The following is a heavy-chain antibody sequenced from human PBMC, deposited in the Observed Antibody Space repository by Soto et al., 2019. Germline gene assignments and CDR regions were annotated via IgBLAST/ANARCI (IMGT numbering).Heavy chain of an antibody. Sequence: GVLRLSCTVSGFTLGDYSMSWFRQAPGKGLEWVGFIRGKPFGGTPEYAASVKGRFSISRDESKNVAYLQMNSLKTEDTAVYYCARGPELRYFDWLFFHWGQGTLVTVSS. D-gene: IGHD3-9*01. J-gene: IGHJ4*02. CDR3: ARGPELRYFDWLFFH. CDR1: GFTLGDYS. V-gene: IGHV3-49*03. CDR2: IRGKPFGGTP.